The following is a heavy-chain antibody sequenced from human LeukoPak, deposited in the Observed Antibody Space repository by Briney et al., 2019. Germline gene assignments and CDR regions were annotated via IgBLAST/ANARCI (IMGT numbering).Heavy chain of an antibody. CDR3: AREKGGRDYDNWLDP. Sequence: ASVKVSCKASGYTFTAYAIHWVRRAPGQRLEWMGWITAANGNTKYSQKFQGRVTITRDTSASTAYMELSSPRSEDTAVYYCAREKGGRDYDNWLDPWGQGTLVTVSS. J-gene: IGHJ5*02. CDR1: GYTFTAYA. D-gene: IGHD3-16*01. V-gene: IGHV1-3*01. CDR2: ITAANGNT.